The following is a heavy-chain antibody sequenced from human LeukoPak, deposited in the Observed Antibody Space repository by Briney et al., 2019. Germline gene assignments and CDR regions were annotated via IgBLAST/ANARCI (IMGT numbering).Heavy chain of an antibody. CDR1: GGTFSSYA. D-gene: IGHD3-3*01. CDR2: IIPIFGTA. Sequence: GSSVKVSCKASGGTFSSYAISWVRQAPGQGREGVGGIIPIFGTANHAQKFQGRVTITADESTSTAYMELSSLRSEDTFVYYCARVRYDFWSGYAFDIWGQGTMVPVSS. J-gene: IGHJ3*02. CDR3: ARVRYDFWSGYAFDI. V-gene: IGHV1-69*01.